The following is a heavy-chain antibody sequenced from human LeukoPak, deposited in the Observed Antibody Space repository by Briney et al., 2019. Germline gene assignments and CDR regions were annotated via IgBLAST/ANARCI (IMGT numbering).Heavy chain of an antibody. Sequence: ASVKVSCKASGYTFTSYGISLVRQAPGQGLEWMGLISAYNGNTNYAQKLQGRVTMTTDTSTSTAYMELRSLRSDDTAVYYCAREWRYCSSTSCIDYWGQGTLVTVSS. J-gene: IGHJ4*02. CDR2: ISAYNGNT. V-gene: IGHV1-18*04. CDR3: AREWRYCSSTSCIDY. CDR1: GYTFTSYG. D-gene: IGHD2-2*01.